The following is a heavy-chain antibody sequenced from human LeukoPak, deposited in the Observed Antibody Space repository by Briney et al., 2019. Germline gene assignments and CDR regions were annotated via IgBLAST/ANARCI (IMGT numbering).Heavy chain of an antibody. Sequence: ASVKVSCKASGYTFTSYAMHWVRQAPGQRLEWMGWINAGNGNTKYSQKFQGRVTITRDTSASTAYMELSSLRSEDTAVYYCARGLIFSCGHYYYYGMDVWGQGTTVTVSS. CDR3: ARGLIFSCGHYYYYGMDV. V-gene: IGHV1-3*01. J-gene: IGHJ6*02. CDR2: INAGNGNT. CDR1: GYTFTSYA. D-gene: IGHD2-21*01.